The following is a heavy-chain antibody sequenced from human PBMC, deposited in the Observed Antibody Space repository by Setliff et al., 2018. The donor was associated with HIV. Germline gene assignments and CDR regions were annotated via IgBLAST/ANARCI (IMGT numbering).Heavy chain of an antibody. CDR3: ARDHVFGSRTGFDP. Sequence: KTSETLSLTCAVSGGPLNSRNWWSWVRQPPGKGLEWIGEVFHSGSANSNASLRSRVMISVDTSKNQFSLKLSAVTAADTAVYYCARDHVFGSRTGFDPWGPGILVTAPQ. V-gene: IGHV4-4*02. D-gene: IGHD3-10*01. CDR2: VFHSGSA. CDR1: GGPLNSRNW. J-gene: IGHJ5*02.